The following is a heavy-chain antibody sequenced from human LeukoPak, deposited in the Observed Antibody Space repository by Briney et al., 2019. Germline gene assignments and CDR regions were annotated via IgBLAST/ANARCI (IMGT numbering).Heavy chain of an antibody. CDR3: VRHYCSTAICQTWVY. V-gene: IGHV4-59*08. Sequence: SETLSLTCTVSGGSISNHHWSWIRQPPGKRLEWIGYIYHSGRTNYNPSLTSRVTMSVDTSKNQFSLKLTSVTAADTAVYYCVRHYCSTAICQTWVYWGQGTLVTVSS. CDR1: GGSISNHH. CDR2: IYHSGRT. J-gene: IGHJ4*02. D-gene: IGHD2-21*02.